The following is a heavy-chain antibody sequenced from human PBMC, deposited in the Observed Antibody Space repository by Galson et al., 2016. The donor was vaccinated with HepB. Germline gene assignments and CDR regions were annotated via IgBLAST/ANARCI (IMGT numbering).Heavy chain of an antibody. Sequence: SLRLSCAASGFTFSNYGMAWVRQAPGKGLEWVAVISSDGTSKYYADSVKGQFTISRDNSKNTLYLQMNSLRPEDTTVYYCARDFWNGINFYGMDVWGQGTTVTVSS. J-gene: IGHJ6*02. CDR2: ISSDGTSK. V-gene: IGHV3-30*03. D-gene: IGHD3-3*01. CDR1: GFTFSNYG. CDR3: ARDFWNGINFYGMDV.